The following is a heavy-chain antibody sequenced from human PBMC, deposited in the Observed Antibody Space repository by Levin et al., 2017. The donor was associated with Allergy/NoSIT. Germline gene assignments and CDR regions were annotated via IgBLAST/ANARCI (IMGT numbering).Heavy chain of an antibody. CDR2: IYWDDDK. CDR3: AHVSYCSGGSCYSDAFDS. D-gene: IGHD2-15*01. CDR1: GFSLSTSGVG. Sequence: SGPTLVKPTQTLTLTCTFSGFSLSTSGVGVGWIRQPPGKALEWLALIYWDDDKRYSPSLKSRLTITKDTSKNQVVLTMTNMDPVDTATYYCAHVSYCSGGSCYSDAFDSWGQGTMVTVSS. V-gene: IGHV2-5*02. J-gene: IGHJ3*02.